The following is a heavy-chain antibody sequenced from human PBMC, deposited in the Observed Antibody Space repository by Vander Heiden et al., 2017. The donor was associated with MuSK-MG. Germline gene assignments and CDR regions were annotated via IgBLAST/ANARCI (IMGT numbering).Heavy chain of an antibody. Sequence: QLQLQESGSGLLKPSQTLSLTCAVSGGSISSGGHSWSWIRQPPGKGLEWIGYIYQSGSTYYNPSLKSRVTISVDKSKNQFSLNLTSVTAADTAVYYCASATFYYGSGSYYRDYWGQGTLVTVSS. V-gene: IGHV4-30-2*01. J-gene: IGHJ4*02. CDR1: GGSISSGGHS. CDR3: ASATFYYGSGSYYRDY. D-gene: IGHD3-10*01. CDR2: IYQSGST.